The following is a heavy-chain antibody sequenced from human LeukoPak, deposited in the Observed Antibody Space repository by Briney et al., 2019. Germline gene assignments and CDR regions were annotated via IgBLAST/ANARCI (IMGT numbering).Heavy chain of an antibody. D-gene: IGHD3-22*01. CDR1: GYSFTSYW. Sequence: GESLQISCKGSGYSFTSYWIGWVRQMPGKGLEWMGIIYPGDSDTRYSPSFQGQVTISADKSISTAYLQWSSLKASDTAMYYCARRYYYDSSGYYYGHDAFDIWGQGTMVTVSS. CDR3: ARRYYYDSSGYYYGHDAFDI. V-gene: IGHV5-51*01. J-gene: IGHJ3*02. CDR2: IYPGDSDT.